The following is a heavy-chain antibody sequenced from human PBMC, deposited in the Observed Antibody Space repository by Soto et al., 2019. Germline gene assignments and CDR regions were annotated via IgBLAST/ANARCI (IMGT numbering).Heavy chain of an antibody. V-gene: IGHV1-69*12. D-gene: IGHD5-12*01. CDR1: GGTFSNSP. CDR3: ARGNHRWLQLWYFDR. J-gene: IGHJ2*01. CDR2: SIPSFGTV. Sequence: QVQLVQSGAEVKKPGSSVKVSCKASGGTFSNSPISWVRQAPGQGLEWMGGSIPSFGTVNYAQQFQGRVTITADGSTSTAYMEMSSLRSEDTAVYYCARGNHRWLQLWYFDRWGRGTLVTVSS.